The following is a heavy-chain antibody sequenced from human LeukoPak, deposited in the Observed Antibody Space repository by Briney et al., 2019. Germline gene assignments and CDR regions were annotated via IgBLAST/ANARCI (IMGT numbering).Heavy chain of an antibody. CDR1: GFTFRNYV. V-gene: IGHV3-30-3*01. J-gene: IGHJ4*02. D-gene: IGHD4-17*01. CDR3: ARNDYGDFYFDY. Sequence: GGSLRLSCAASGFTFRNYVIHWVRQAPGKGLEWAAVISYDGSNKYYADSVKGRFTISRDNSKNTLYLQMNSLRAEDTAVYYCARNDYGDFYFDYWGQGTLVTVSS. CDR2: ISYDGSNK.